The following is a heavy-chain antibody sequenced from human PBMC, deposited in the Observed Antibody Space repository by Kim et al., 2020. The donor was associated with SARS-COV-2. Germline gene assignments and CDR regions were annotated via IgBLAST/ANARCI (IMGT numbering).Heavy chain of an antibody. Sequence: GGSLRLSCAASGFTFSSYAMTWVRQAPGKGLEWVSSISGGGGVTYYADSVKGRFTISRDNSKNTLYLQMNSLRAEDTAVYYCTKSGGFHSGSYYSTYWGQGTLVTVSS. CDR2: ISGGGGVT. D-gene: IGHD3-10*01. CDR3: TKSGGFHSGSYYSTY. V-gene: IGHV3-23*01. J-gene: IGHJ4*02. CDR1: GFTFSSYA.